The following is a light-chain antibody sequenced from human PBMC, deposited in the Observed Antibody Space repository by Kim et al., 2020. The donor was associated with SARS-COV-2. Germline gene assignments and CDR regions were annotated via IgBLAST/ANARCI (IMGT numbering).Light chain of an antibody. CDR1: SSSIGSNY. CDR3: AAWDDSLSGPV. Sequence: GQRVTIYCSGSSSSIGSNYVYWYQQLPGTAPKLLIYRNNQRPSGVPDRFSGSKSGTSASLAISGLRSEDEADYYCAAWDDSLSGPVFGGGTQLTVL. CDR2: RNN. J-gene: IGLJ3*02. V-gene: IGLV1-47*01.